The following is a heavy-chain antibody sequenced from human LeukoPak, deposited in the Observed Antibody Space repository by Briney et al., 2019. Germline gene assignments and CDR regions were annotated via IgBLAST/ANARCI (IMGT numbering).Heavy chain of an antibody. V-gene: IGHV4-39*07. CDR3: ARRPSGFDP. D-gene: IGHD3-10*01. CDR1: GGSISSSNYY. J-gene: IGHJ5*02. Sequence: PSETLSLTCTVSGGSISSSNYYWGWIRQPPGKGLEWIGSIYYSGSTYYNPSLKSRVTISVDTSKNQFSLRLSSVTAADTAVYYCARRPSGFDPWGQGTLVTVSS. CDR2: IYYSGST.